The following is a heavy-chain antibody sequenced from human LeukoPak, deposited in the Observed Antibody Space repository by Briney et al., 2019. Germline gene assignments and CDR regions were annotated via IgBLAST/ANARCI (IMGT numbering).Heavy chain of an antibody. CDR1: GFTFSIYG. D-gene: IGHD6-19*01. V-gene: IGHV3-23*01. CDR2: VNDDGGST. Sequence: GGSLRLSCAASGFTFSIYGVSWVRQAPGKGLEWVSTVNDDGGSTCYADSVKGRLTISRDNSKNILYPHMDSLRAEDTAVYYCAGGIAVARSFDYWGQGTLVTVSS. CDR3: AGGIAVARSFDY. J-gene: IGHJ4*02.